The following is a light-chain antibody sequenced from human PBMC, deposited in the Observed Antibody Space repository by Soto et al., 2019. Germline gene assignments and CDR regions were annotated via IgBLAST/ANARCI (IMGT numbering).Light chain of an antibody. Sequence: EIVLTQSPGTLSLSAGERATLSYRASQSVSSTYLAWYQQKPGQAPRLLIYGASSRATGIPDRFSGSGSGTDFTLTISRLESEDFAVYYCQQYDSSPPITFGQGTRLEIK. J-gene: IGKJ5*01. CDR2: GAS. CDR1: QSVSSTY. CDR3: QQYDSSPPIT. V-gene: IGKV3-20*01.